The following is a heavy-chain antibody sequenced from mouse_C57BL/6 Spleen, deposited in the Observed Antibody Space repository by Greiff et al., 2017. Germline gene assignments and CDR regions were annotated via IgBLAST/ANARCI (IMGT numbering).Heavy chain of an antibody. D-gene: IGHD1-1*01. Sequence: EVQLQQSGTVLARPGASVKMSCKTSGYTFTSYWMHWVKQRPGQGLEWIGAIYPGNSDTSYNQKFKGKAKLTAVTSASTAYMEPSSLTNEDYAVYYCTRGDYYGSSPLDYWGQGTTLTVSS. CDR1: GYTFTSYW. J-gene: IGHJ2*01. CDR2: IYPGNSDT. V-gene: IGHV1-5*01. CDR3: TRGDYYGSSPLDY.